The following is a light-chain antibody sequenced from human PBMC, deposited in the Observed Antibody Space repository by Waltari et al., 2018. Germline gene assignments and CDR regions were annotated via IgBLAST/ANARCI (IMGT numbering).Light chain of an antibody. J-gene: IGKJ2*01. V-gene: IGKV3-20*01. Sequence: VLTQSPGTLSLSPGERATLSCRASQSLTKRYLAWYQQKPGQAPRLLIYGASSRAAGSPYRCSGSGSGTDFTLTISRLEPEDFAVYYCQQYGSSVLYTFGQGTKLEIK. CDR1: QSLTKRY. CDR2: GAS. CDR3: QQYGSSVLYT.